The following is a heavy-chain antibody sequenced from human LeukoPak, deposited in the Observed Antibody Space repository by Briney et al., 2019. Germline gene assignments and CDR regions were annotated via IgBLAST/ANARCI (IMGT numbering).Heavy chain of an antibody. CDR3: ARHLGGSLIDY. V-gene: IGHV4-34*01. CDR2: IYYSGST. D-gene: IGHD1-26*01. J-gene: IGHJ4*02. Sequence: SETLSLTCAVYGGSFSGYYWSWIRQPPGKGLEWIGSIYYSGSTYYNPSLKSRVTISVDTSKNQFSLKLSSVTAADTAVYYCARHLGGSLIDYWGQGTLVTVSS. CDR1: GGSFSGYY.